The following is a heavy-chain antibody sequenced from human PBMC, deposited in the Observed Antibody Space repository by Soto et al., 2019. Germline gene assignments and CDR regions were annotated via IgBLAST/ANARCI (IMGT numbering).Heavy chain of an antibody. CDR3: ARNSLALRKNNWFDP. V-gene: IGHV4-39*01. J-gene: IGHJ5*02. Sequence: SETLSLTCTVSGDSIISSDFYWGWVREPPGKGLEWIGSIFYLGSSYYNPSLKSRVTMSVDTSKNQFSLRLRSVTAADTALYFCARNSLALRKNNWFDPCGQGIMVTVSS. CDR2: IFYLGSS. CDR1: GDSIISSDFY. D-gene: IGHD3-3*02.